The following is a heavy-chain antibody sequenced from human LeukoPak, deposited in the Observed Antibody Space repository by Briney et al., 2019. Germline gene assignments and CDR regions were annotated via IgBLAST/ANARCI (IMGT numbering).Heavy chain of an antibody. Sequence: ASVKVSCKASGYTFTSYGISWVRQAPGQGLEWMGWISAYNGNTNYAQKLQGRVTMTTDTSTSTAYMELGSLRSDDTAVYYCARDRLTIFGVVTTRWAFDIWGQGTMVTVSS. CDR3: ARDRLTIFGVVTTRWAFDI. CDR1: GYTFTSYG. V-gene: IGHV1-18*01. J-gene: IGHJ3*02. D-gene: IGHD3-3*01. CDR2: ISAYNGNT.